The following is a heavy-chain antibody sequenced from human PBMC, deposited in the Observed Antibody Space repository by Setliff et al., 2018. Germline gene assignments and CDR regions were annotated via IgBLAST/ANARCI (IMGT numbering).Heavy chain of an antibody. J-gene: IGHJ5*02. CDR3: ARAHTWSLPNDNSGYPGWFDP. CDR2: IYYTGKT. Sequence: SETLSLTCTVSGDSLSGDNYFWSWIRQLPGKGLQWVGYIYYTGKTYYNPSLKSRVTMSVDTSKNHVSLKLSSVTAADTAVYYCARAHTWSLPNDNSGYPGWFDPWGQGTLVTVSS. D-gene: IGHD3-22*01. V-gene: IGHV4-30-4*01. CDR1: GDSLSGDNYF.